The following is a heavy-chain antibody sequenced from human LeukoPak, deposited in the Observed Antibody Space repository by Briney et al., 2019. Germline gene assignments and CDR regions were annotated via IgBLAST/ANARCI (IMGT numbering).Heavy chain of an antibody. Sequence: SETLSLTCTVSGDSISITNYYWTWIRQPPGKGLEWIGYIHYTGSTNYNPSLKSRVTISVDTSKNQFSLKLTSATAADTAVYYCARDRLGYPVDYWGQGALVTVSS. J-gene: IGHJ4*02. CDR3: ARDRLGYPVDY. CDR2: IHYTGST. V-gene: IGHV4-61*01. CDR1: GDSISITNYY. D-gene: IGHD5-12*01.